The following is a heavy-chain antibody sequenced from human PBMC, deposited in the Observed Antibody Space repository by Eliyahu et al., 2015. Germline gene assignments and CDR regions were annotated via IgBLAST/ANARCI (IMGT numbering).Heavy chain of an antibody. J-gene: IGHJ4*02. V-gene: IGHV1-69*01. CDR2: IIPIFGTA. CDR3: ARGPETKSAYYYNY. D-gene: IGHD3-3*01. CDR1: GGTFSSYT. Sequence: QVQLVQSGGEVKKPGSSVRVSCKCSGGTFSSYTIDWVRQAPGQGPEWMGGIIPIFGTANYAQKFQGRVTITADESTSTAYMELRSLRSDDTAVYYCARGPETKSAYYYNYWGQGTLVTVSS.